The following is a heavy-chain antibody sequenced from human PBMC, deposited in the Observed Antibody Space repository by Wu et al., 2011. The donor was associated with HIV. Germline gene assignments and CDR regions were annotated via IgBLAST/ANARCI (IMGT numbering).Heavy chain of an antibody. D-gene: IGHD3-22*01. V-gene: IGHV1-69*05. Sequence: QVQLVQSGAEVKEPGSSVRVSCRTSGDTFSNYAINWVRQAPGQGLEWIGGIIPVFGTVNYAPEFQGRLTITTDESTSTAYMELSSLTSGDTAIYYCASPRTLYTSTAYYFTFDFWGQGPWSPSPQ. CDR3: ASPRTLYTSTAYYFTFDF. J-gene: IGHJ4*02. CDR2: IIPVFGTV. CDR1: GDTFSNYA.